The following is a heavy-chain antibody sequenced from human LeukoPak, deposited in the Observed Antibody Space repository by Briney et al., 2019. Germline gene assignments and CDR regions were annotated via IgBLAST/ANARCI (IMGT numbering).Heavy chain of an antibody. D-gene: IGHD3-16*01. CDR2: INWNGGST. J-gene: IGHJ4*02. CDR1: GFTFDDYG. Sequence: GGSLRLSCAASGFTFDDYGLSWVRQAPGKGLEWVSTINWNGGSTGYADSVKGRFTISRDNSKNTLYLQMNSLRAEDTAVYYCAKDWATLTYYFDYWGQGTLVTVSS. CDR3: AKDWATLTYYFDY. V-gene: IGHV3-20*04.